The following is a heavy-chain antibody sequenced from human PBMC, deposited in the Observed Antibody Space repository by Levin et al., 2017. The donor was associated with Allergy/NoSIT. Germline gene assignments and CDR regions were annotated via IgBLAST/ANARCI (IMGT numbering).Heavy chain of an antibody. CDR2: ISGRGATI. V-gene: IGHV3-11*01. J-gene: IGHJ6*02. CDR3: ARDFDFACTRGVCSGYYYYYGVDV. D-gene: IGHD2-8*01. CDR1: GFTFSDYY. Sequence: GESLKISCAASGFTFSDYYMSWIRQAPGKGLEWVSYISGRGATISYADSVKGRFTISRDNAKNLLYLQMNSLRAEDTAVYYCARDFDFACTRGVCSGYYYYYGVDVWGQGTTVTVSS.